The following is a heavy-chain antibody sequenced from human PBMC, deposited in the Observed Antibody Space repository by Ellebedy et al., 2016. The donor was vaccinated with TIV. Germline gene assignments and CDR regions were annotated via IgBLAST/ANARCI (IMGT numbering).Heavy chain of an antibody. J-gene: IGHJ4*02. Sequence: MPSETLSLTCTVSGGSISSYYWSWIRQPPGKGLEWIGYIYYSGSTNYNPSLKSRVTISVDTSKNQFSLKLSSVTAADTAVYYCARGTYSYGYVCCDYWGQGTLVTVSS. CDR3: ARGTYSYGYVCCDY. CDR1: GGSISSYY. CDR2: IYYSGST. D-gene: IGHD5-18*01. V-gene: IGHV4-59*01.